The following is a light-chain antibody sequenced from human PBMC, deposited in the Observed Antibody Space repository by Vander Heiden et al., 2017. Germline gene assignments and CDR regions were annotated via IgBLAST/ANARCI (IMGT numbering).Light chain of an antibody. V-gene: IGKV1-27*01. CDR2: AAS. CDR1: QDIGTH. J-gene: IGKJ3*01. CDR3: QKYSSSPSPRVS. Sequence: DIQVTQSPSSLSASIGDRVTITCRASQDIGTHLAWYQQIPGKVPKLLLYAASTLHSGVPSRFSGSGSGTEFILTISSLQPEDVAIYYCQKYSSSPSPRVSFGPGTKVDV.